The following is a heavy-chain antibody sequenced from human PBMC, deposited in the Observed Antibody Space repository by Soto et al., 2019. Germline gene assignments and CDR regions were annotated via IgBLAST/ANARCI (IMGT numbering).Heavy chain of an antibody. V-gene: IGHV4-59*01. J-gene: IGHJ5*01. CDR1: GASITAYY. CDR3: ARVALQFSHKTAMFDP. CDR2: ISDTGTT. D-gene: IGHD2-21*02. Sequence: SETLSLTCSVSGASITAYYWTWVRQPPGKGLQWIGYISDTGTTKYNPSLKSRVTISVHASKNELALKLTSATAADTAVYYCARVALQFSHKTAMFDPGGQGTLVTVSS.